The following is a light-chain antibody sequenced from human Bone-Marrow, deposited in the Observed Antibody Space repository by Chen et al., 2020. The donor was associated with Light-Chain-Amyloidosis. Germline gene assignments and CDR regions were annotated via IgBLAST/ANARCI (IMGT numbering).Light chain of an antibody. J-gene: IGLJ1*01. CDR3: SSYTITNTLV. V-gene: IGLV2-14*01. Sequence: QSALPQPASVSGSPGQPITISCTGTSSDVGSDNHVSWYQQHPDKAPKLMIYEVTNRPSWVPVRFSGLKSDNTASLTISGLQTEDEADYFCSSYTITNTLVFGSGTRVTVL. CDR2: EVT. CDR1: SSDVGSDNH.